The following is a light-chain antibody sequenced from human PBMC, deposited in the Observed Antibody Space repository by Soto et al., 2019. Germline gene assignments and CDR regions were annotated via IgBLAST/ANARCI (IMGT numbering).Light chain of an antibody. CDR1: SSDVGGYNY. CDR2: EVN. Sequence: LTQPPSASGSPGQSVAISCTGTSSDVGGYNYVSWCQQHPGKAPKLMIYEVNKRPSGVPDRFSGSKSGNTASLTVSGLQAEDEADYYCSSYAGSSNVFGTGTKVT. J-gene: IGLJ1*01. CDR3: SSYAGSSNV. V-gene: IGLV2-8*01.